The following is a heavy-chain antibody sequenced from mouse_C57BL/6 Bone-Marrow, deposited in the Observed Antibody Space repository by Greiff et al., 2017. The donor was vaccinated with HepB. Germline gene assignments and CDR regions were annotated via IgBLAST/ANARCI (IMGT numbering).Heavy chain of an antibody. D-gene: IGHD2-3*01. CDR1: GYSITSGYY. CDR3: ARVYYDGAMDY. V-gene: IGHV3-6*01. Sequence: EVQRVESGPGLVKPSQSLSLTCSVTGYSITSGYYWNWIRQFPGNKLEWMGYISYDGSNNYNPSLKNRISITRDTSKNQFFLKLNSVTTEDTATYYCARVYYDGAMDYWGQGTSVTVSS. J-gene: IGHJ4*01. CDR2: ISYDGSN.